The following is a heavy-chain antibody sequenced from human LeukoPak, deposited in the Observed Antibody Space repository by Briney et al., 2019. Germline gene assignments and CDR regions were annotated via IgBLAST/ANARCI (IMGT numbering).Heavy chain of an antibody. CDR3: ARTNEYSSSPVLT. Sequence: SETLSLTCTVSGGSISNYYWSWIRQPPGKGLEWIGEINHSGSTNYNPSLKSRVTISVDTSKNQFSLKLSSVTAADTAVYYCARTNEYSSSPVLTWGQGTLVTVSS. V-gene: IGHV4-34*01. CDR2: INHSGST. CDR1: GGSISNYY. D-gene: IGHD6-6*01. J-gene: IGHJ5*02.